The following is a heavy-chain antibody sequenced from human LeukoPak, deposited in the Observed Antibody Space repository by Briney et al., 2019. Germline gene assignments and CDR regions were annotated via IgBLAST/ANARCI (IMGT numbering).Heavy chain of an antibody. D-gene: IGHD4-11*01. J-gene: IGHJ6*03. CDR2: INPNSGGT. CDR3: ARVVGLQDYYYMDV. CDR1: GYTFTGYY. V-gene: IGHV1-2*02. Sequence: GASVKVSCKASGYTFTGYYMHWVRQAPGQGLEWMGWINPNSGGTNYAQKFQGRVTMTRDTSISTAYMELSRLRSDDTAVYYCARVVGLQDYYYMDVWGKGTTVTVSS.